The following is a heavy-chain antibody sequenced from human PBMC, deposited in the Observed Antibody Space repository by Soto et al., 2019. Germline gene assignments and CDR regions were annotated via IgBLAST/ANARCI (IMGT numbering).Heavy chain of an antibody. CDR2: IKSKSDGATT. J-gene: IGHJ5*02. V-gene: IGHV3-15*01. Sequence: GGSLRLSXAASGFTFSNALMTWVRQAPGKGLEWVGRIKSKSDGATTDYAAPVRGRSIISRDDSKNTLYLQMNSLKTEDTAVYYCTTGLTIFGVVIDPWGQGTLVTVSS. CDR1: GFTFSNAL. D-gene: IGHD3-3*01. CDR3: TTGLTIFGVVIDP.